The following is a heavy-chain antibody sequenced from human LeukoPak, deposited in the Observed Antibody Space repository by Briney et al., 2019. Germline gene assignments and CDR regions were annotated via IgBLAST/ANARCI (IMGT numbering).Heavy chain of an antibody. V-gene: IGHV4-61*02. CDR2: IYTSGST. CDR1: GGSISSGSYY. J-gene: IGHJ5*02. Sequence: SQTLSLTCTVSGGSISSGSYYWSWIRQPAGKGLEWIGRIYTSGSTNYNPSLKSRVTISVDTSKNQFSLKLSSVTAADTAVYYCARDTAYDFWSGYRGGGFDPWGQGTLSPSPQ. D-gene: IGHD3-3*01. CDR3: ARDTAYDFWSGYRGGGFDP.